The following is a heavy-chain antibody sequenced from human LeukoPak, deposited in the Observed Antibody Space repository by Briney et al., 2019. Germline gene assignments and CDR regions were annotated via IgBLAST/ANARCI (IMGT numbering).Heavy chain of an antibody. Sequence: SETLSLTCSVSGGSFSSYYWSWIRQPAGKGLEWIGRMSISGGTNYNPSLKSRVTMSVDTPKNQFSLRLSSVTAADTAVYYCARRPSGSNGFDYWGQGTLVTVSS. CDR1: GGSFSSYY. CDR3: ARRPSGSNGFDY. CDR2: MSISGGT. J-gene: IGHJ4*02. V-gene: IGHV4-4*07. D-gene: IGHD1-26*01.